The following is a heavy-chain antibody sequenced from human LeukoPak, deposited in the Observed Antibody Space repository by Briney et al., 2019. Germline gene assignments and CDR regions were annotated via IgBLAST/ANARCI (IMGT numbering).Heavy chain of an antibody. D-gene: IGHD7-27*01. CDR2: ISYDGSNK. CDR3: VRDGSSWGNFDY. V-gene: IGHV3-30*04. CDR1: GFTFSSYA. J-gene: IGHJ4*02. Sequence: GGSLRLSCAASGFTFSSYAMHWVRQAPGKGLEWVAVISYDGSNKYYADSVKGRFTISRDNSKNMLYLEMNSLSTEDTAVYYCVRDGSSWGNFDYWGQGTLVSVSS.